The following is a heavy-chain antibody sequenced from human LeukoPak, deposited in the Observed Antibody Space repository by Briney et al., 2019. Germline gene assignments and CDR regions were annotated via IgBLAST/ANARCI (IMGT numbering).Heavy chain of an antibody. Sequence: SETLSLTCTVSGYSISSGYYWGWIRQPPGKGLEWIGSIYHSGSTYYNPSLKSRVTMSVDTSKNQFSLKLSSVTAADTAVYYCARPYGSGNYYKGPFDYWGQGTLVTVSS. D-gene: IGHD3-10*01. CDR3: ARPYGSGNYYKGPFDY. V-gene: IGHV4-38-2*02. CDR1: GYSISSGYY. J-gene: IGHJ4*02. CDR2: IYHSGST.